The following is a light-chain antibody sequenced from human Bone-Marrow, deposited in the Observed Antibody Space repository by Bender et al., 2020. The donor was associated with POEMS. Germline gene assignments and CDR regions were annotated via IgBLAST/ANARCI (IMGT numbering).Light chain of an antibody. J-gene: IGLJ2*01. Sequence: QSALTQPPSVSGSPGQSVTISCTGTSNDVGGYDYVSWYQQHPGKAPKLLIYEVTNRPSGVSNRFSGSKSGNTASLTISGLQAEDVGDYYYTSYIGNNNVVIGGRTKQTVL. CDR2: EVT. CDR3: TSYIGNNNVV. V-gene: IGLV2-14*01. CDR1: SNDVGGYDY.